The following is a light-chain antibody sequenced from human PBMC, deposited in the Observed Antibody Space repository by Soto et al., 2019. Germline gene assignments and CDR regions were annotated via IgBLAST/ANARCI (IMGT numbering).Light chain of an antibody. CDR3: QQYSNWPPIP. Sequence: VMTQSQGTLSVSLGERATLSCRASQSVSIHLAWYQQKPGQAPRLLIYDTSTRATGIPARFSGSGSGTEFTLTISSLQSEDFAVYYCQQYSNWPPIPFGQGTRLAIK. CDR1: QSVSIH. J-gene: IGKJ5*01. CDR2: DTS. V-gene: IGKV3-15*01.